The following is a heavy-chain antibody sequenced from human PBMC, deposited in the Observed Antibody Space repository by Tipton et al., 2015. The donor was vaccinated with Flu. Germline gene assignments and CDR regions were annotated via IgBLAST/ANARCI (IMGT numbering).Heavy chain of an antibody. V-gene: IGHV1-3*01. J-gene: IGHJ4*02. CDR3: ARSRAETWVSAWFGELSY. CDR1: GYTFINYV. Sequence: QLVQSGAEVKKPGASVKVSCKASGYTFINYVIHWVRQAPGQRLEWMGWINAGNGITKYSQNFLGRVTITRDTSASTVYMDLDSLGSEDTAVYYCARSRAETWVSAWFGELSYWGQGARVTVSS. CDR2: INAGNGIT. D-gene: IGHD3-10*01.